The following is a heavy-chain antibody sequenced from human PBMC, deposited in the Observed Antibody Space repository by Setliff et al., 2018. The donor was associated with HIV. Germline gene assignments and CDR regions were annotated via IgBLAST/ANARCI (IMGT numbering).Heavy chain of an antibody. CDR2: MNQSGTT. D-gene: IGHD2-15*01. V-gene: IGHV4-34*01. CDR3: VRWYYCGSGACYRADY. Sequence: NPSETLSLTCSVYGTSFSDHYWSWVRQTPGKGLEWIGEMNQSGTTNYNPSLKSRVTMSIDTSERQFSLKLTSVTAVDTAVYYCVRWYYCGSGACYRADYWGQGTMVTVSS. J-gene: IGHJ4*02. CDR1: GTSFSDHY.